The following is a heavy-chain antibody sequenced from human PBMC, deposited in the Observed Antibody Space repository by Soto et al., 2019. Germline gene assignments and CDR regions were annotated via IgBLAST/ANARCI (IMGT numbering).Heavy chain of an antibody. CDR3: AKATATGGGAFDI. J-gene: IGHJ3*02. Sequence: LRLSCAASGFTCSSYDMSWVRQAPGKGLEWVSTILVRGSTHYPDSVKGRFTISRDNSKNTLFLQMNSLTAGDTAVYYCAKATATGGGAFDIWGQGTMVTVSS. CDR2: ILVRGST. CDR1: GFTCSSYD. D-gene: IGHD2-8*02. V-gene: IGHV3-23*01.